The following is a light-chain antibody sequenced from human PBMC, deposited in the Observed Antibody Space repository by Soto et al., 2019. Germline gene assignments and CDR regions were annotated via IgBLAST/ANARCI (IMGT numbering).Light chain of an antibody. J-gene: IGKJ5*01. V-gene: IGKV1-39*01. CDR2: ATS. CDR3: QQSYRTPLSIT. CDR1: QSIANY. Sequence: DIQMTQSPSSLSASVGDRVTITCRASQSIANYLNWYQQKPGKAPKLLIYATSSLQTGVPSRSSGSGSGTAFTLTISSLQPEDVATYYCQQSYRTPLSITFGQGTRLEIK.